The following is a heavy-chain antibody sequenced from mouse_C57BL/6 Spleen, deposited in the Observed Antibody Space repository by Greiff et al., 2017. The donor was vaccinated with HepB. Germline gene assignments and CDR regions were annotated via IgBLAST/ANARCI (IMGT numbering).Heavy chain of an antibody. CDR1: GFTFSSYG. Sequence: EVQGVESGGDLVKPGGSLKLSCAASGFTFSSYGMSWVRQTPDKRLEWVATITSGGSYTYYPDSVKGRFTITRDNAKNTMYLQMSSLKSEDTAMDYCARQGTTVVAIPDVWGTGTTVTVSS. J-gene: IGHJ1*03. V-gene: IGHV5-6*01. CDR3: ARQGTTVVAIPDV. D-gene: IGHD1-1*01. CDR2: ITSGGSYT.